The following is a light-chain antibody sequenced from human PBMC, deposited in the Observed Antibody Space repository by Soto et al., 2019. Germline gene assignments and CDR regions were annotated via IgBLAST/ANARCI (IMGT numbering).Light chain of an antibody. J-gene: IGKJ1*01. CDR3: LQYNGYYRT. CDR1: RTISGC. V-gene: IGKV1-5*01. CDR2: GAS. Sequence: DIQMTQSPSTLSASVGDTVTITCRASRTISGCLAWYQQRPGKAPNLLIFGASTLESGVPSRFSGSGSGTTFTLTISSLQSDDFATYYCLQYNGYYRTFGQGTKVDIK.